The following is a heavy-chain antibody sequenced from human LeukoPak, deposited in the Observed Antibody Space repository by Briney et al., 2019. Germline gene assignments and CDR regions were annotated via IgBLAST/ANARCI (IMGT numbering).Heavy chain of an antibody. V-gene: IGHV3-30*02. CDR3: ARAGYSSSRRTLDY. CDR2: IWYDGSNK. CDR1: GFTFSNHG. J-gene: IGHJ4*02. Sequence: GGSLRLSCAASGFTFSNHGMFWVRQAPGKGLEWVALIWYDGSNKYYADSVKGRFTISRDDSKNTLYLQMNSLRAEDTAVYYCARAGYSSSRRTLDYWGQGTLVTVSS. D-gene: IGHD6-13*01.